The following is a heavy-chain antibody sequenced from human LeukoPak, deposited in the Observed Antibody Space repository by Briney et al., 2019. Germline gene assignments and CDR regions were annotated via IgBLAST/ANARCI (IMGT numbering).Heavy chain of an antibody. Sequence: GGSLRLSCAASGFTFDDYAMHWVRHARGKGGEGVSGISWNRGSIVYADCVKGRYTIYRDKYKDNVYLQMNSLRAEDTAVYYCAKGYYYDSRRFDYWGQGTLVTVSS. CDR1: GFTFDDYA. D-gene: IGHD3-22*01. CDR2: ISWNRGSI. J-gene: IGHJ4*02. CDR3: AKGYYYDSRRFDY. V-gene: IGHV3-9*01.